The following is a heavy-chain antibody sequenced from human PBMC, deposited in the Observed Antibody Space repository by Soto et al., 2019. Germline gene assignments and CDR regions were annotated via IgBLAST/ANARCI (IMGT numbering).Heavy chain of an antibody. Sequence: SETVSLTGTVSGGSISSYYWSWIRQPPGKGLECIGYIYYSGSTNYNPSLKSRVTISVDTSKNQFSLKLSSVTAADTAVYYCARVPRYPRDQHKYYFDYWRQGTLVNVSS. CDR1: GGSISSYY. CDR3: ARVPRYPRDQHKYYFDY. V-gene: IGHV4-59*01. CDR2: IYYSGST. D-gene: IGHD3-16*02. J-gene: IGHJ4*03.